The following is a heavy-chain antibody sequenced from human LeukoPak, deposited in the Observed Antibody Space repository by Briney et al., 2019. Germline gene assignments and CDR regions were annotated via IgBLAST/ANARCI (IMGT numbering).Heavy chain of an antibody. D-gene: IGHD3-3*01. CDR1: GFTFSSYA. CDR2: ISYDGSNK. Sequence: PGGSLRLSCAASGFTFSSYAMHWVRQAPGKGLEWVAVISYDGSNKYYADSVKGRFTISRDNSKNTLYLQMNSLRAEDTAVYYCARDWRITIFGVVITTTYYFDYWGQGTLVTVSS. CDR3: ARDWRITIFGVVITTTYYFDY. J-gene: IGHJ4*02. V-gene: IGHV3-30-3*01.